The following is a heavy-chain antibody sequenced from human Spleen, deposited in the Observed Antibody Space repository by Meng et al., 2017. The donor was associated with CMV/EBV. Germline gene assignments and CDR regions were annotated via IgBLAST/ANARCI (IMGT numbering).Heavy chain of an antibody. CDR1: GFTVSXXX. V-gene: IGHV3-53*01. Sequence: LKISXXXSGFTVSXXXXXWVRQAPGXXPEWVSXXFSGGSTXYXDXXQGXXXIXXXXXKNSLYLXMNXLXXEXXAXYYCAXDXTGTSGFYYYYGMDVWGQGTTVTVSS. CDR3: AXDXTGTSGFYYYYGMDV. CDR2: XFSGGST. D-gene: IGHD1-7*01. J-gene: IGHJ6*02.